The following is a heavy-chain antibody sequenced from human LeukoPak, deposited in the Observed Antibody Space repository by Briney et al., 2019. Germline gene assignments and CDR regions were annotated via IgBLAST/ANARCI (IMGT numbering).Heavy chain of an antibody. D-gene: IGHD1-1*01. J-gene: IGHJ6*02. Sequence: GSLRLSCAASGFTFSSYGMHWVRQAPGKGLEWVAVISYDGSNKYYADSVKGRFTISRDNSKNTLYLQMNSLRAEDTAVYYCAKDGGSYNWNDYGMDVWGQGTTVTVSS. V-gene: IGHV3-30*18. CDR1: GFTFSSYG. CDR2: ISYDGSNK. CDR3: AKDGGSYNWNDYGMDV.